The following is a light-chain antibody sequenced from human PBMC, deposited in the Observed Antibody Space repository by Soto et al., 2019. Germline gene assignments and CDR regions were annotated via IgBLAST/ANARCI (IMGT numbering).Light chain of an antibody. V-gene: IGKV1-39*01. CDR1: QNIRTY. CDR3: QQSDSTPYT. Sequence: DIQMTQSPSSLSASVGDRVTITCRASQNIRTYLNWYQQKPGRAPKLLIYSASTLQSGVPSRFSGSGSGTAFSLTINSLQHEDFATYYYCQQSDSTPYTFGQGTKLEVK. CDR2: SAS. J-gene: IGKJ2*01.